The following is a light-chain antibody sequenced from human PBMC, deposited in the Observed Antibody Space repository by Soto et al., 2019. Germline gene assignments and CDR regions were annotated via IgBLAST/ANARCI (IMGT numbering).Light chain of an antibody. CDR1: QSVSSY. Sequence: EIVLTQSPATLSLSPGERATLSCRASQSVSSYLAWYQQKPGQAPRLLIYDASNRATGIPARFSGGGSGTDVTLPISSLEPEDFAVYYCQQRLNLPRTFGQGTKLEIK. J-gene: IGKJ2*01. CDR3: QQRLNLPRT. CDR2: DAS. V-gene: IGKV3-11*01.